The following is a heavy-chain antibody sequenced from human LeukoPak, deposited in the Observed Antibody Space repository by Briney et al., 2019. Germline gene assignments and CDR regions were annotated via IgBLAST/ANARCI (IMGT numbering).Heavy chain of an antibody. J-gene: IGHJ4*02. CDR3: ARSLDTAPRE. D-gene: IGHD5-18*01. CDR2: THYRSKWSK. CDR1: GDSVSSNSAA. Sequence: SQTLSLTCAISGDSVSSNSAAWNWIRQSPSRGLEWLGRTHYRSKWSKDYAVSVKSRITINPDTSNNQLSLQLNSVTPEDTAVFYCARSLDTAPREGGQGTRVTVSS. V-gene: IGHV6-1*01.